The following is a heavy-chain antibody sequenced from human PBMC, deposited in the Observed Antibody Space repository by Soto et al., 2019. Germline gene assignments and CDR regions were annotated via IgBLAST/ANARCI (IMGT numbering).Heavy chain of an antibody. J-gene: IGHJ2*01. V-gene: IGHV5-51*01. CDR3: ARQHYDFWSGSDIGSSYFDF. Sequence: PGESLKISCHASGYYFTDYWIGWVRQMPGKGLEWMGIIHPRDSDTKYSPSFQGHVTFSVDTSISTAFLQWNRLKASDSAIYYCARQHYDFWSGSDIGSSYFDFWGRGTPVTVYS. CDR2: IHPRDSDT. CDR1: GYYFTDYW. D-gene: IGHD3-3*01.